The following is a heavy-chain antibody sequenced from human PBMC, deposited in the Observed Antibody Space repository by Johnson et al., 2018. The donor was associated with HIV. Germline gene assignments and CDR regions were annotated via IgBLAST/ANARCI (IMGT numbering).Heavy chain of an antibody. Sequence: VQLVESGGGVVQPGRSLRLSCTASGFTFDDYGMSWVRQVPGKGLEWVSGINWNGDNTGYADSVKGLFTISRDNAKNAVYLQMNSLRAEDTALYYCARFLGYYDSDGYYFGDAYDNWGQGTMVTVSA. J-gene: IGHJ3*02. V-gene: IGHV3-20*04. CDR1: GFTFDDYG. D-gene: IGHD3-22*01. CDR2: INWNGDNT. CDR3: ARFLGYYDSDGYYFGDAYDN.